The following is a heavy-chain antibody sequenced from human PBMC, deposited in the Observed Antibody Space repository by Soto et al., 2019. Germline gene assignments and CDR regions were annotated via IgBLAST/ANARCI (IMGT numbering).Heavy chain of an antibody. Sequence: EVQLVESGGGLVQPGGSLKLSCAASGFTFSGSAMHWVRQASGKGLEWVGRIRSKANSYATAYDASVKGRFTISRDDSKNTAYLQMNSLKTEDTAVYYCTTYYDSSGYLPFDYWGQGTLVTVSS. V-gene: IGHV3-73*02. J-gene: IGHJ4*02. CDR2: IRSKANSYAT. CDR1: GFTFSGSA. D-gene: IGHD3-22*01. CDR3: TTYYDSSGYLPFDY.